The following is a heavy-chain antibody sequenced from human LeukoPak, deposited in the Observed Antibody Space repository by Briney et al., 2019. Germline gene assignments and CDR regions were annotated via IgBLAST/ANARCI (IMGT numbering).Heavy chain of an antibody. J-gene: IGHJ5*02. CDR3: ARDLAYCSSTSCYYNWFDP. Sequence: GGSLSLSCAASGFTFSSYWMHWGRQPPGQGLVWVSRINSDGSSTSYADSVKGRLTISRDNAKNTLYLQMNSLRAEDTAVYYCARDLAYCSSTSCYYNWFDPWGQGTLVAVSS. CDR1: GFTFSSYW. D-gene: IGHD2-2*01. CDR2: INSDGSST. V-gene: IGHV3-74*01.